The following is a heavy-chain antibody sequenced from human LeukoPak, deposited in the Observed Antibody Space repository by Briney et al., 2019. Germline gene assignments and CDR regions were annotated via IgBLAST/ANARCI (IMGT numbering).Heavy chain of an antibody. CDR3: ARGGAIKWLVTSNWFDP. V-gene: IGHV7-4-1*02. CDR2: INTNTGNP. D-gene: IGHD6-19*01. Sequence: GGSLRLSCAASGFTFTSYAMNWVRQAPGQGLEWMGWINTNTGNPTYAQGFTGRFVFSLDTSVSTAYLQISSLKAEDTAVYYCARGGAIKWLVTSNWFDPWGQGALVTVSS. CDR1: GFTFTSYA. J-gene: IGHJ5*02.